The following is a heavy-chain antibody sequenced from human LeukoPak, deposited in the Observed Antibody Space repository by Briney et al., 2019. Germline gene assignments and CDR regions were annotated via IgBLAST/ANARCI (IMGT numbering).Heavy chain of an antibody. CDR3: AKDVYIEGSGSHGGDY. V-gene: IGHV3-30*18. J-gene: IGHJ4*02. CDR2: ISYDGSNK. Sequence: GRSLRLSCAASGFTFSSYGMLGVRQAPGKGLEWVAVISYDGSNKYYADSVKGRFTISRDNSKNTLYLQMNSLRAEDTAVYYCAKDVYIEGSGSHGGDYWGERTLVTVSS. CDR1: GFTFSSYG. D-gene: IGHD3-10*01.